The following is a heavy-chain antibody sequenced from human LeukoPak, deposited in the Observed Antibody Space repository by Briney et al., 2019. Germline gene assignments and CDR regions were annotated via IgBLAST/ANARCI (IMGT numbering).Heavy chain of an antibody. CDR3: ARDFLEGELFMDV. V-gene: IGHV3-11*04. J-gene: IGHJ6*03. CDR1: GFSFTTYW. CDR2: ISSSGSTI. Sequence: GESLRLSCAASGFSFTTYWMSWIRQAPGKGLEWVSYISSSGSTIYYADSVKGRFTISRDNAKNSLCLQMNSLRAEDTAVYYCARDFLEGELFMDVWGKGTTVTVSS. D-gene: IGHD1-1*01.